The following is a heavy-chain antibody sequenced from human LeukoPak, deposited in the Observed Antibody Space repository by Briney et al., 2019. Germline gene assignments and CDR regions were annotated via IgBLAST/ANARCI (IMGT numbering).Heavy chain of an antibody. CDR2: VGIDSGNT. J-gene: IGHJ4*02. CDR1: GFIFSDYS. CDR3: ARDYRFAFDN. V-gene: IGHV3-21*05. Sequence: PGGSLRLSCAASGFIFSDYSMNWVRQAPGKGLEWISYVGIDSGNTKYADSVKGRFTISGDNAKKSLYLRMNSLRVEDTAVYYCARDYRFAFDNWGQGTLVTVSS.